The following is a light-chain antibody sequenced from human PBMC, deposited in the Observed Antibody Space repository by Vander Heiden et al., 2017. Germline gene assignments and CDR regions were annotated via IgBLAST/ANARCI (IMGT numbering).Light chain of an antibody. CDR2: ATA. Sequence: LQLTQSPSSLSAFVGNRVTITCRASQSISIYLNWYQQKPGKAPKLMIYATANLQSGVPSRFSGSGSGTDFTLTISSLQPEDCATYFCQQSYITPPTFGQGTKVEIK. CDR1: QSISIY. V-gene: IGKV1-39*01. J-gene: IGKJ1*01. CDR3: QQSYITPPT.